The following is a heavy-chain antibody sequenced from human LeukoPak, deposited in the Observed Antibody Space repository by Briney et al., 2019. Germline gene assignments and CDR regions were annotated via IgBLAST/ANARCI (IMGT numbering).Heavy chain of an antibody. CDR2: IKSKTGGGTT. J-gene: IGHJ4*02. D-gene: IGHD1-14*01. CDR3: TTDGGITIRPLFDF. CDR1: GITFTSAW. Sequence: GGSLRLSCAASGITFTSAWMGWVRQASGKGLEWVGRIKSKTGGGTTDYAAPVRGRFTISTDDSKITSYLQMNNLKIEDTAVYYCTTDGGITIRPLFDFWGQGTLVTVSS. V-gene: IGHV3-15*01.